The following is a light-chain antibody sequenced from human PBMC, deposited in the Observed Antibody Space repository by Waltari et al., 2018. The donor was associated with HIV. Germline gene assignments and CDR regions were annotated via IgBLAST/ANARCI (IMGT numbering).Light chain of an antibody. V-gene: IGKV1-5*03. CDR1: ENIGNW. CDR3: QQYNVYPWT. Sequence: DIEMTQSPSTLSASVGATVPFTCRTSENIGNWLAWYQMKPGKAPDLLIYRASTLKSGVPSRFSGRGSGTEFALTVRGLQPDDFGTFFCQQYNVYPWTFGQGTRVDLK. J-gene: IGKJ1*01. CDR2: RAS.